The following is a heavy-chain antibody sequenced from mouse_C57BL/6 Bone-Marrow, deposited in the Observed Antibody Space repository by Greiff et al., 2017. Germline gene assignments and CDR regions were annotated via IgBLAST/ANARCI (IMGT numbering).Heavy chain of an antibody. V-gene: IGHV1-59*01. Sequence: QVQLQQPGAELVRPGTSVKLSCKASGYTFTSYWMHWVKQRPGQGLEWIGVIDPYDSYTNYNQKFKGKATLTVDTSSSTAYMQLSSLTSEDSAVYYCARWGYDPYFDYWGQGTTLTVSS. CDR2: IDPYDSYT. D-gene: IGHD2-2*01. CDR3: ARWGYDPYFDY. J-gene: IGHJ2*01. CDR1: GYTFTSYW.